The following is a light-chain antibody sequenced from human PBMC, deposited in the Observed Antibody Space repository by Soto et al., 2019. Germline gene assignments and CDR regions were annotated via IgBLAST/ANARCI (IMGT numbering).Light chain of an antibody. Sequence: QSVLTQPASVSGSPGQSITISCTGTSSDVGNYNYVSWYQQHPGKAPKLMTYDVSNRPSGVSNRFSGSKSGNTASLTISGLQAEDEADYYCSSYTSTSKGVFGTGTKVTVL. J-gene: IGLJ1*01. V-gene: IGLV2-14*01. CDR1: SSDVGNYNY. CDR2: DVS. CDR3: SSYTSTSKGV.